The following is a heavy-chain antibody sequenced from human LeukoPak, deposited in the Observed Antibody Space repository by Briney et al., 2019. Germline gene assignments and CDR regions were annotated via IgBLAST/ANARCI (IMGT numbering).Heavy chain of an antibody. V-gene: IGHV3-7*01. CDR3: ARDFSKYYLDY. CDR2: IEQDGSDK. D-gene: IGHD6-13*01. Sequence: PGGSLRLSCAASGFTFSSYAMSWVRQAPGKGLEWVANIEQDGSDKYYVDSVKGRFTISRDNAKDSLYLQMNSLRAEDTAVYYCARDFSKYYLDYWGQGTLVTVSS. CDR1: GFTFSSYA. J-gene: IGHJ4*02.